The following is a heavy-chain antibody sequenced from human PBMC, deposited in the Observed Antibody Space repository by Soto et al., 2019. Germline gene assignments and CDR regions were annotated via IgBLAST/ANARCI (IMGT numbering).Heavy chain of an antibody. CDR1: GFTFDDYA. V-gene: IGHV3-9*01. CDR2: ISWNSGSI. Sequence: EVQLVESGGGLVQPGRSLRLSCAASGFTFDDYAMHWVRQAPGKGLEWVSGISWNSGSIGYADSVKGRFTISRDNAKNSLYLQMNSLRAEDTALYYCAKDNYDEDAFDIWGQGTMVTVSS. D-gene: IGHD4-17*01. CDR3: AKDNYDEDAFDI. J-gene: IGHJ3*02.